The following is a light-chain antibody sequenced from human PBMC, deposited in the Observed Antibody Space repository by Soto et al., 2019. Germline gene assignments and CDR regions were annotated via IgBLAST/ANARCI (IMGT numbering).Light chain of an antibody. Sequence: DIQMTQSPSTLSASVGDRVTITCRASQSINKWLAWYQQKPGKAPKVLIYDASRLQSGVPSRFSGIVSGTEFNLTISSLQHDDLGTYYCQQYNIYSWTFGQGTKVQFK. CDR3: QQYNIYSWT. J-gene: IGKJ1*01. CDR2: DAS. CDR1: QSINKW. V-gene: IGKV1-5*01.